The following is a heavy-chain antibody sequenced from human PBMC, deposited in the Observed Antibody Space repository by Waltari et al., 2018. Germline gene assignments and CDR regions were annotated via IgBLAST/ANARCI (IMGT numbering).Heavy chain of an antibody. CDR3: ARDTYYYDSSGYSLFDY. CDR1: GFTFSSYW. D-gene: IGHD3-22*01. J-gene: IGHJ4*02. Sequence: EVQLVESGGGLVQPGGSLRLSCAASGFTFSSYWMSWVSQAPGKGLEWVANIKQDGSEKYYVDSVKGRFTISRDNAKNSLYLQMNSLRAEDTAVYYCARDTYYYDSSGYSLFDYWGQGTLVTVSS. V-gene: IGHV3-7*01. CDR2: IKQDGSEK.